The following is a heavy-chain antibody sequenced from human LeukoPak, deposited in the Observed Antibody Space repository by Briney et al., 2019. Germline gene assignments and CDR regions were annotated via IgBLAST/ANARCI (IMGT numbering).Heavy chain of an antibody. D-gene: IGHD2-15*01. Sequence: ASVKVSCKASGYTFTSYCMHWVRQAPGQGLEWMGIINPSGGSTSYAQKFQGRVTMTRDTSTSTVYMELSSLRSEDTAVYYCARDNCSGGSCYSGPFDYWGQGTLVTVSS. CDR3: ARDNCSGGSCYSGPFDY. J-gene: IGHJ4*02. CDR2: INPSGGST. V-gene: IGHV1-46*01. CDR1: GYTFTSYC.